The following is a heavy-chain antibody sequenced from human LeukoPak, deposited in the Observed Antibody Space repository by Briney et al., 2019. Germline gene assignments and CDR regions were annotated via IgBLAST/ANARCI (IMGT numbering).Heavy chain of an antibody. D-gene: IGHD4-11*01. CDR2: IYYSGST. J-gene: IGHJ6*02. V-gene: IGHV4-59*08. Sequence: PSETLSLTCTVSGGSISSYYWSWIRHPPGKGLEWIGYIYYSGSTNYNPSLKSRVTISVDTSKNQFSLNLSSVTAADTAVYYCARSYSYYYYYYGMDVWGQGTTVTVSS. CDR3: ARSYSYYYYYYGMDV. CDR1: GGSISSYY.